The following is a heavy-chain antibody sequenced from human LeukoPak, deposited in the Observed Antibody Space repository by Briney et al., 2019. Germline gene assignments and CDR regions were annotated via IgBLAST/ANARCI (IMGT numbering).Heavy chain of an antibody. V-gene: IGHV3-23*01. J-gene: IGHJ6*02. D-gene: IGHD3-22*01. CDR3: ASQKANFYDSSGDV. Sequence: GGSLRLSCAASGFSFSGSAMSWVRQAPGKGLEWVSAISGSGGNTYYAGSVKGRFTIFRDNSKNMLYLQMNSLRAEDTALYYCASQKANFYDSSGDVWGQGTTVTVSS. CDR1: GFSFSGSA. CDR2: ISGSGGNT.